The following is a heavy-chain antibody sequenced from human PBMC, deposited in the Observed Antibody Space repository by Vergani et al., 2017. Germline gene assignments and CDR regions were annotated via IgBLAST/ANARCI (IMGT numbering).Heavy chain of an antibody. CDR1: GGTFSSYA. V-gene: IGHV1-69*01. CDR2: IIPIFGTA. D-gene: IGHD2-15*01. CDR3: ARYCSGGSCLDPYYFDY. J-gene: IGHJ4*02. Sequence: QVQLVQSGAEVKKPGSSVKVSCKASGGTFSSYAISWVRQAPGQGLEWMGGIIPIFGTANYAQKFQGRVTITADESTSTAYMGLSSLRSEDTAVYYCARYCSGGSCLDPYYFDYWGQGTLVTVSS.